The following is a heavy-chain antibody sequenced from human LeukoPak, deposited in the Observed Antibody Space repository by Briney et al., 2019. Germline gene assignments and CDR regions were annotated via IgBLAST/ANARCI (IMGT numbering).Heavy chain of an antibody. CDR3: ARSGWFGELGFDY. V-gene: IGHV3-21*01. CDR2: ISSSSSYI. CDR1: GFTFSSYS. D-gene: IGHD3-10*01. Sequence: GGSLRLSCAASGFTFSSYSMNWVRQAPGKGLEWVSSISSSSSYIYHADSVKGRFTFSRDSAKNSLYLQMNSLRAEDTAVYYCARSGWFGELGFDYWGQGTLVAVSS. J-gene: IGHJ4*02.